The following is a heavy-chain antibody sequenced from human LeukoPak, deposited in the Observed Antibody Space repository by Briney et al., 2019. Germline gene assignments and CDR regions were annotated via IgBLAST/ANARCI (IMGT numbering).Heavy chain of an antibody. Sequence: SETLSLTCTVSGGSISRYYGSWIRQPPGKGLEWIGYIYYSGSTNYNPSLKSRVTISVDTSKNQFSLKLSSVTAADTAVYYCARGGWYKGYFQHWGQGTLVTVSS. D-gene: IGHD1-1*01. CDR1: GGSISRYY. CDR3: ARGGWYKGYFQH. J-gene: IGHJ1*01. V-gene: IGHV4-59*01. CDR2: IYYSGST.